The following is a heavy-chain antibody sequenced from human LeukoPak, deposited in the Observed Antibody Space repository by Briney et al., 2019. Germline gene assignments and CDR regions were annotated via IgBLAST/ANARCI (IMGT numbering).Heavy chain of an antibody. V-gene: IGHV3-20*04. J-gene: IGHJ4*02. CDR2: LNWYGDNT. D-gene: IGHD3-3*01. CDR1: GFTFSSYA. CDR3: ARDKGASFGGANKFDY. Sequence: GGSLRLSCAATGFTFSSYAMTWVRQAPGKGLEWVSGLNWYGDNTGYADSVKGRFNISRDNANNSLYLQMNSLRAEDTALYYCARDKGASFGGANKFDYWGQGTLVTVSS.